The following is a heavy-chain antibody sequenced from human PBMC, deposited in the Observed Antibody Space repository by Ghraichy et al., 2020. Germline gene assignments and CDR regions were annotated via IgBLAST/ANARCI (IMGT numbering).Heavy chain of an antibody. CDR1: GFTFNAND. CDR2: INSGAIYR. D-gene: IGHD2-8*02. J-gene: IGHJ3*02. CDR3: ARIGYDTGSGGPTNAFDI. Sequence: GGSLRLSCAASGFTFNANDMTWVRQAPGRGLEWVSSINSGAIYRFYADSMKGRFFISRDNAQNSLYLQMTGLRVEDTAVYYCARIGYDTGSGGPTNAFDICGQGTMVTVAS. V-gene: IGHV3-21*04.